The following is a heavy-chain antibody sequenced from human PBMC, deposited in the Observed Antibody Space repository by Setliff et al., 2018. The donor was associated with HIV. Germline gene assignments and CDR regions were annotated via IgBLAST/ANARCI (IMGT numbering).Heavy chain of an antibody. Sequence: ASVKVSCKASGYTFTSYPMHWVRQAPGQGLEWMGVINTSGGSAGYAEKFRGRVTMTRDTSTSTVYMDLRNLRSEDTAVYYCARNQGDSSGWYAGYYWGHGTLVTVSS. CDR2: INTSGGSA. D-gene: IGHD6-19*01. J-gene: IGHJ4*01. CDR3: ARNQGDSSGWYAGYY. CDR1: GYTFTSYP. V-gene: IGHV1-46*01.